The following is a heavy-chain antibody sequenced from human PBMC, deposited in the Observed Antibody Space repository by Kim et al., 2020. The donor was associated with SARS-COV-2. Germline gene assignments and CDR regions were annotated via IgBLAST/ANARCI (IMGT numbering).Heavy chain of an antibody. CDR2: ISSRSSYI. CDR3: ASLSTGYVWDKYDY. J-gene: IGHJ4*02. D-gene: IGHD3-16*01. CDR1: GFTFSSYS. V-gene: IGHV3-21*01. Sequence: GGSLRLSCAASGFTFSSYSMNWVRQAPGKGLEWVSSISSRSSYIYYADSVKGRFTISRDNARNSLYLQMNSLRAENTAVYYCASLSTGYVWDKYDYWGQGTLVTVSS.